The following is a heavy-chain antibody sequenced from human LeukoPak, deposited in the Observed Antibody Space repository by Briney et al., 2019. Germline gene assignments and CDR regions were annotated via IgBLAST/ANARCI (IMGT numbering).Heavy chain of an antibody. D-gene: IGHD1-14*01. J-gene: IGHJ4*02. V-gene: IGHV4-34*01. CDR1: GGSFSGYY. Sequence: SETLSLTCAVYGGSFSGYYWSWIRQPPGKGLEWIGEINHSGSTNYNPSLKSRVTISVDTSKNQFSLKLSSVTAADTAVYYCAIIPPDLRRNDYWGQGTLVTVS. CDR2: INHSGST. CDR3: AIIPPDLRRNDY.